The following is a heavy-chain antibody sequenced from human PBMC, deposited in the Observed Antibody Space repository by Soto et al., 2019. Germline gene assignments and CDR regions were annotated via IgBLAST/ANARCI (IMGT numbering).Heavy chain of an antibody. D-gene: IGHD1-26*01. CDR3: ARLIVGATRFNYYYGMDV. J-gene: IGHJ6*02. CDR1: GGTFSSYA. CDR2: IIPIFGTA. V-gene: IGHV1-69*13. Sequence: SVKVSCKASGGTFSSYAISWVRQAPGQGLEWMGGIIPIFGTANYAQKFQGRVTITADESTSTAYMELSSLRSEDTAVYYCARLIVGATRFNYYYGMDVWGQGTTVTVSS.